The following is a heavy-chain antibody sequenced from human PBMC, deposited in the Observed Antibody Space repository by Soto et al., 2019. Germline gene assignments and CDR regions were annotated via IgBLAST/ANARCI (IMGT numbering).Heavy chain of an antibody. CDR2: INAGNGNT. V-gene: IGHV1-3*01. D-gene: IGHD6-13*01. J-gene: IGHJ5*02. Sequence: GASVKVSCTASGYTFTSYAMHWVRQAPGQRLEWMGWINAGNGNTKYSQKFQGRVTITRDTSASTAYMELSSLRSEDTAVYYCARDRVVAAAGIGWFDPWGQGTLVTVSS. CDR3: ARDRVVAAAGIGWFDP. CDR1: GYTFTSYA.